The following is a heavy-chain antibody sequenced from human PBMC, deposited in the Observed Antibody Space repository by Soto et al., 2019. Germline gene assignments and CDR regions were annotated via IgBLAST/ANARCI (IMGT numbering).Heavy chain of an antibody. Sequence: GGSLRLSCAASGLMFSSYAMSWVRRAPWKGLEWVSTISNSGNPTYYADSVKGRFTISRDQSKNTLFLQMNSLRADDTAVYYCATGDSTGYYNYWGHGTLVTVSS. V-gene: IGHV3-23*01. CDR3: ATGDSTGYYNY. CDR1: GLMFSSYA. D-gene: IGHD3-22*01. CDR2: ISNSGNPT. J-gene: IGHJ4*01.